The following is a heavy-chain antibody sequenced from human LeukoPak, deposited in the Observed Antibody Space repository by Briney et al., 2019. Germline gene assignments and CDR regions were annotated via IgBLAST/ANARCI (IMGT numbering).Heavy chain of an antibody. V-gene: IGHV3-23*01. CDR2: ISGGGGST. D-gene: IGHD1-26*01. J-gene: IGHJ4*02. CDR1: GFTFDDYG. Sequence: GGSLRLSCAASGFTFDDYGMNWVRQAPGEGLEWVSTISGGGGSTYYADSVKGRFTISRDNSKNTLYLQVNSLRAEDTAVYYCAKGGKWDVTPFDYWGQGTLVTVSS. CDR3: AKGGKWDVTPFDY.